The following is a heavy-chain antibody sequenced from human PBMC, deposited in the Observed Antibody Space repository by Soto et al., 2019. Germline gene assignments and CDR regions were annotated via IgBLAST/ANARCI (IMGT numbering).Heavy chain of an antibody. Sequence: PGGSLRLSCAASGFTFTSFAVSWVRQAPGKGLEWVSAISGSGGATYYADSVKGRFTVSRDNTKSSLFLQLNSLRAEDTAVYFCAGRYCSNGVCHLGLSDYWGQGTLVTVSS. J-gene: IGHJ4*02. CDR2: ISGSGGAT. CDR3: AGRYCSNGVCHLGLSDY. D-gene: IGHD2-8*01. CDR1: GFTFTSFA. V-gene: IGHV3-23*01.